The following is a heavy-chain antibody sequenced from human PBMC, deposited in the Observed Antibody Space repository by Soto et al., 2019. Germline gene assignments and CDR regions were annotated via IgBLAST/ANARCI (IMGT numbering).Heavy chain of an antibody. CDR1: GFTFDDYA. CDR2: ISWNSGSI. J-gene: IGHJ5*02. V-gene: IGHV3-9*01. Sequence: EVQLVESGGGLVQPGRSLRLSCAASGFTFDDYAMHWVRQAPGKGLEWVSGISWNSGSIGYADSVKGRFTISRDNAKNSLYLQMNSLRAEDTALYYCAKGHYDFWSGPLGFDPWGQGTLVTVSS. D-gene: IGHD3-3*01. CDR3: AKGHYDFWSGPLGFDP.